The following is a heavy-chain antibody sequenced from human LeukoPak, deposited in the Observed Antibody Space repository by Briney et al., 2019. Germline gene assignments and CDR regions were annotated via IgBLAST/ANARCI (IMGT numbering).Heavy chain of an antibody. J-gene: IGHJ4*02. Sequence: PTGGSLRLSCAASGFTFSSYGMHWVRQAPGKGLEWVAFIRYGGSNKYYADSVKGRFTISRDNSKNTLYLQMNSLRAEDTAVYYCAKAPAYYDSSGALLYYFDYWGQGTLVTVSS. CDR3: AKAPAYYDSSGALLYYFDY. V-gene: IGHV3-30*02. CDR2: IRYGGSNK. D-gene: IGHD3-22*01. CDR1: GFTFSSYG.